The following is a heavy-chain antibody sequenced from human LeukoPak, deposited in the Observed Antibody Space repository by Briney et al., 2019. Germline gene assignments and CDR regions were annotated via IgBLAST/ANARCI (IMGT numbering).Heavy chain of an antibody. CDR1: GYTFITYW. CDR3: ASRLGYSSGWYGY. CDR2: IYPGDSDT. Sequence: GESLKISCKGSGYTFITYWIAWVRQMPGKGLEWMGIIYPGDSDTRYSPSFQGQVTISADKSISTAYLQWSSLKASDTAMYYCASRLGYSSGWYGYWGQGTLVTVSS. V-gene: IGHV5-51*01. J-gene: IGHJ4*02. D-gene: IGHD6-19*01.